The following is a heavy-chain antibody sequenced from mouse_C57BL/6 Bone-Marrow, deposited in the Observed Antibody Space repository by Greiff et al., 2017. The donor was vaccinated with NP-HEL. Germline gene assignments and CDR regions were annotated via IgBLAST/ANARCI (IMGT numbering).Heavy chain of an antibody. D-gene: IGHD1-1*01. Sequence: EVKVEESGGGLVQPGGSMKLSCAASGFTFSDAWMDWVRQSPEKGLEWVAEIRNKANNHATYYAESVKGRFTISRDDSKSSVYLQMNSLRAEDTGIYYCTRENYYGSSYWYFDVWGTGTTVTVSS. V-gene: IGHV6-6*01. J-gene: IGHJ1*03. CDR3: TRENYYGSSYWYFDV. CDR2: IRNKANNHAT. CDR1: GFTFSDAW.